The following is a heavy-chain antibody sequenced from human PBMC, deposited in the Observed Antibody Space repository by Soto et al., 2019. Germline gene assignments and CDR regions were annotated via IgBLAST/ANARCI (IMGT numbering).Heavy chain of an antibody. J-gene: IGHJ6*03. V-gene: IGHV3-23*01. Sequence: EVQLLESGGGLVQPGGSLRLSCAASGFTFSSYAMSWVRQAPGKGLEWVSAISGSGGSTYYADSVKGRFTISRDNSKNTLYLQMNSLRADDTAVYYCAKVVGNYYYYYMDVWGKGTTVTVSS. D-gene: IGHD3-10*01. CDR3: AKVVGNYYYYYMDV. CDR2: ISGSGGST. CDR1: GFTFSSYA.